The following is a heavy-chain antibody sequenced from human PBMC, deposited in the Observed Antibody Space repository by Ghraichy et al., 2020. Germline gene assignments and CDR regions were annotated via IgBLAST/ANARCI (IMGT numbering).Heavy chain of an antibody. CDR3: ARSTYYYDSSGYHDAFDI. D-gene: IGHD3-22*01. V-gene: IGHV1-46*01. Sequence: ASVKVSCKASGYTFTSYYMHWVRQAPGQGLEWMGIINPSGGSTSYAQKFQGRVTMTRDTSTSTVYMELSSLRSEDTAVYYCARSTYYYDSSGYHDAFDIWGQGTMVTVSS. J-gene: IGHJ3*02. CDR2: INPSGGST. CDR1: GYTFTSYY.